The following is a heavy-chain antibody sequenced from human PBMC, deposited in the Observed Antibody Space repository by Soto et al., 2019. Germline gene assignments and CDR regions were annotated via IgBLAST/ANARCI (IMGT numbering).Heavy chain of an antibody. CDR3: ARLGILKNWFDP. Sequence: SETLSLTCTVSGGSISSSSYYWGWIRQPPGKGLEWIGSIYYSGSTYYNPSLKSRVTISVDTSKNQFSLKLSSVTAADTAVYYCARLGILKNWFDPWGQGTLVTVSS. D-gene: IGHD7-27*01. J-gene: IGHJ5*02. CDR1: GGSISSSSYY. V-gene: IGHV4-39*01. CDR2: IYYSGST.